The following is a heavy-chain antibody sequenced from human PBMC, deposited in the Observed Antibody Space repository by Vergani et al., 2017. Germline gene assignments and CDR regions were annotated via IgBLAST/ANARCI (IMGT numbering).Heavy chain of an antibody. CDR3: ERDNYGSGCYYPPRIFDY. V-gene: IGHV1-18*01. CDR1: GYTFTSYG. J-gene: IGHJ4*02. CDR2: ISAYNGNT. D-gene: IGHD3-10*01. Sequence: QVQLVQSGAEVKKPGASVKVSCKASGYTFTSYGISWVRQAPGQGLEWMGWISAYNGNTNYAQKLQGRVTMTTDTATSTAYMELRSLRSDDTAVYYCERDNYGSGCYYPPRIFDYWGQGTLVTVSS.